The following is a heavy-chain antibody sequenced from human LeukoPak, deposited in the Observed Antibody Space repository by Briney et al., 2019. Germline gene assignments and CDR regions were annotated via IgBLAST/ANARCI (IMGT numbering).Heavy chain of an antibody. D-gene: IGHD2-8*01. CDR3: AKDRHPIVLTPRSYFYY. CDR1: GFTFDDYA. Sequence: GGSLRLSCAASGFTFDDYAMHWVRQAPGKGLEWVGGISWNSGSKDYANSVNVRFTTSSDNATTSLYLQMNSLSADDAALYYCAKDRHPIVLTPRSYFYYWGQGTLVTVSS. J-gene: IGHJ4*02. CDR2: ISWNSGSK. V-gene: IGHV3-9*01.